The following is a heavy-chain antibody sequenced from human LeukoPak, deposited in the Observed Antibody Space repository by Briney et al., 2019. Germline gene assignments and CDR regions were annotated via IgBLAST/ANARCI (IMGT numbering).Heavy chain of an antibody. V-gene: IGHV3-33*01. Sequence: PGGSLRLSCAASGFTFSNYGMHWVRQAPGKGLEWVAVIWYEGSNKYYADSVKGRLTISRDNSKNTLYMQVNSLRVEDTAVYYCATAPRGGDYEDYWGQGTLVTVSS. J-gene: IGHJ4*02. D-gene: IGHD4-17*01. CDR3: ATAPRGGDYEDY. CDR2: IWYEGSNK. CDR1: GFTFSNYG.